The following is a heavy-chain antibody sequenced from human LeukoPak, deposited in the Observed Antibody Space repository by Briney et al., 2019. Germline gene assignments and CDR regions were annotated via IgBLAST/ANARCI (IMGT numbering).Heavy chain of an antibody. Sequence: SETLSLTCTVSGGSISSYYWSWIRQPAGRGLEWIGRIYTSGSTNYNPSLKSRVTMSVDTSKNQFSLKLSSVTAADTAVYYCAGEFAIFEVGPNFDYWGQGNLVTVSS. D-gene: IGHD3-3*01. J-gene: IGHJ4*02. CDR1: GGSISSYY. V-gene: IGHV4-4*07. CDR3: AGEFAIFEVGPNFDY. CDR2: IYTSGST.